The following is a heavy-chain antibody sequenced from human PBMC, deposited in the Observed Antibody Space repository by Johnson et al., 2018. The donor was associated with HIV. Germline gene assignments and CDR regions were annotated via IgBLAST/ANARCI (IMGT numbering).Heavy chain of an antibody. CDR1: GFTFSSYA. J-gene: IGHJ3*02. V-gene: IGHV3-30*04. D-gene: IGHD3-10*01. CDR3: AKGRSTAQFITYDAFDI. CDR2: ISYDGSNK. Sequence: QVQLVESGGGVVQPGRSLRLSCAASGFTFSSYAIHWVRQAPGKGLEWVAAISYDGSNKYYADSVKGRFTISRDNSKNTLYLKMNSLRAEDTALYYCAKGRSTAQFITYDAFDIWGQGTMVTVSS.